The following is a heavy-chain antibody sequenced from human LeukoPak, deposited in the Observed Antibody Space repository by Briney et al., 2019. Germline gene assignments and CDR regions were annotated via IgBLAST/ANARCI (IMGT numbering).Heavy chain of an antibody. CDR2: ISPNNGGT. V-gene: IGHV1-2*02. CDR3: ARDQSLSGNYLIDY. Sequence: ASVKVSCKASAYIFTNYYMHWVRQAPGEGLEWMGWISPNNGGTNYLQKLQGRVTMTRDTSISTVYMELSGLRSDDTAVYYCARDQSLSGNYLIDYWGQGTLVTVSS. J-gene: IGHJ4*02. CDR1: AYIFTNYY. D-gene: IGHD1-26*01.